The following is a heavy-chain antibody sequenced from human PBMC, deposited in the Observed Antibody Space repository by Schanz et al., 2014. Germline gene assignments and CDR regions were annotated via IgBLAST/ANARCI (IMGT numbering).Heavy chain of an antibody. V-gene: IGHV3-23*01. CDR3: ARDFDDRRSYGSGYCLGDCMDV. D-gene: IGHD3-10*01. CDR2: ISLSGGSK. CDR1: GFTFSSYA. J-gene: IGHJ6*02. Sequence: VQLLQFGGGVVQPGGSLRLSCAASGFTFSSYAMTWVRQAPGKGLEWVSSISLSGGSKYYADSVKGRFTISRDNSKNTLYLQMNSLRAEDTAVYCCARDFDDRRSYGSGYCLGDCMDVWGQGTTVTVSS.